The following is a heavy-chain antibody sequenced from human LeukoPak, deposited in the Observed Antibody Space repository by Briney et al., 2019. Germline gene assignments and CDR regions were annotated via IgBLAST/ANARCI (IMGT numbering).Heavy chain of an antibody. Sequence: SETLSLTCTVSGGSISSYYWSWIRQPPGKGLEWIGYIYYSGSTNYNPSLKSRVTTSVDTSKNQFSLKLSSVTAADTAVYYCAREPPPWGAFDIWGQGTMVTVSS. V-gene: IGHV4-59*01. D-gene: IGHD3-16*01. J-gene: IGHJ3*02. CDR2: IYYSGST. CDR3: AREPPPWGAFDI. CDR1: GGSISSYY.